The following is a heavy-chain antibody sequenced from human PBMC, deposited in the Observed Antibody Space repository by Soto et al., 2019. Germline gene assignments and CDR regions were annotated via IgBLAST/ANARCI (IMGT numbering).Heavy chain of an antibody. Sequence: QVQLVESGGGVVQPGRSLRLSCAASGFTFSSYGMHWVRQAPGKGLEWVAVIWYDGSNKYYADSVKGRFTISRDNSKHTLYLQMNSLRAEDTAVYYCARDDTPSGSYAYWGQGTLVTVSS. CDR3: ARDDTPSGSYAY. J-gene: IGHJ4*02. D-gene: IGHD1-26*01. CDR2: IWYDGSNK. V-gene: IGHV3-33*01. CDR1: GFTFSSYG.